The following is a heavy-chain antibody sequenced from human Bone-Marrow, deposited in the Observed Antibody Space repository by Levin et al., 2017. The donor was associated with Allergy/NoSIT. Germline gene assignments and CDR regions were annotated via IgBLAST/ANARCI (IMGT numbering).Heavy chain of an antibody. CDR1: GFTFSDYD. Sequence: GGSLRLSCAASGFTFSDYDMGWIRQTPGKGLEWVAEISNSGTSKNYADSVKGRFTISRDNAKKSLFLHMSSLRPEDAAIYYCVREKGVLVIEMEDCYFVLWGRGALVAVSS. V-gene: IGHV3-11*01. D-gene: IGHD3-16*02. CDR3: VREKGVLVIEMEDCYFVL. J-gene: IGHJ2*01. CDR2: ISNSGTSK.